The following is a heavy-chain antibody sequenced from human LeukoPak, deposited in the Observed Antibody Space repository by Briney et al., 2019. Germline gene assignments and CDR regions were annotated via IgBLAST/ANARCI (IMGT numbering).Heavy chain of an antibody. CDR3: ARSRSGYSYDHAAFEI. D-gene: IGHD5-18*01. Sequence: GSLRLSCAASGFTFSSSAMSWIRQPPGKGLEWIAYIDYRGSTTYNPSLRSRVTISVDTSRNQFSLKLSSVTAADTAVYYCARSRSGYSYDHAAFEIWGQGTVVTVSS. CDR2: IDYRGST. J-gene: IGHJ3*02. CDR1: GFTFSSSA. V-gene: IGHV4-59*01.